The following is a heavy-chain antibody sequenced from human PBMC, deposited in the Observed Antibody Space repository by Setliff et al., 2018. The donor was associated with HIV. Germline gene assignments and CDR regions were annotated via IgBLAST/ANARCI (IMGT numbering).Heavy chain of an antibody. V-gene: IGHV4-61*02. CDR2: IYTSGST. Sequence: LSLTCTVSGGSISSGSYFWTWIRQPAGKGLEWIGRIYTSGSTNYNPSLKSRVTMSVDTSKNQFSLKLSSVTAADTAVYYCARGVPWGDYYYYMDVWGKGTTVTVSS. CDR1: GGSISSGSYF. J-gene: IGHJ6*03. CDR3: ARGVPWGDYYYYMDV. D-gene: IGHD3-16*01.